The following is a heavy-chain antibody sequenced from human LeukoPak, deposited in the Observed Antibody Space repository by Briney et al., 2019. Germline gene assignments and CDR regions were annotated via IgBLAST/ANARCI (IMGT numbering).Heavy chain of an antibody. Sequence: GGSLRLSCAVSGFNFDDYAMHWVRQAPGKGLEWVSSISWNSGSIGYANSVKGRFTISRDNAKNSLYLQMNSLRAEDTALYYCAKDISTTVTTGNYFDYWGQGTLVTVSS. CDR1: GFNFDDYA. J-gene: IGHJ4*02. CDR3: AKDISTTVTTGNYFDY. CDR2: ISWNSGSI. V-gene: IGHV3-9*01. D-gene: IGHD4-17*01.